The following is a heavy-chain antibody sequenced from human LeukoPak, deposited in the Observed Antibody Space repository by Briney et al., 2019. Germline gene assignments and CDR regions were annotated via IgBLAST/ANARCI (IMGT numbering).Heavy chain of an antibody. Sequence: SQTLSLTCAISGDSVSSHSSAWNWIRQSLSRGLEWLGRTYYRSKWYHDYTVSVRSRISINPDTSKNQFSLQLTSVTPEDTAVYYCARDPAYNYGMDVWGQGTTVTVSS. J-gene: IGHJ6*02. CDR3: ARDPAYNYGMDV. V-gene: IGHV6-1*01. CDR1: GDSVSSHSSA. CDR2: TYYRSKWYH. D-gene: IGHD2-2*01.